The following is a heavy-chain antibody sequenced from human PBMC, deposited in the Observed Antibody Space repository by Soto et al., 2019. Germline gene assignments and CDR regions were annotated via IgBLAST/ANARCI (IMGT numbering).Heavy chain of an antibody. CDR2: IKSRSDGGTT. CDR1: GFTFSSAW. Sequence: GGSLRLSCAASGFTFSSAWMNWVRQAPGKGLEWVGRIKSRSDGGTTDYAAPVKGRFAISRDDSKNTLYLQMNSLKTEDTAVYFCTTDPLLDGYDSSGSKIDYWGLGTLVTSPQ. D-gene: IGHD3-22*01. CDR3: TTDPLLDGYDSSGSKIDY. J-gene: IGHJ4*02. V-gene: IGHV3-15*07.